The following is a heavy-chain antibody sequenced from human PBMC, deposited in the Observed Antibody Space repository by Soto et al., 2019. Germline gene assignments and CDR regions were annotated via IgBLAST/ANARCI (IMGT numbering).Heavy chain of an antibody. CDR2: MYHSGST. D-gene: IGHD6-19*01. Sequence: QLQLQESGSGLVKPSQTLSLTCAVSGGSISSGGYSWSWIRQPPGKGLEWIGYMYHSGSTYYNPSLKSRVTMSIDRSKNQFSLKLSSVTAADTAVYYCARAGGLGAVAVDYWGQGTLVTVSS. V-gene: IGHV4-30-2*01. CDR1: GGSISSGGYS. J-gene: IGHJ4*02. CDR3: ARAGGLGAVAVDY.